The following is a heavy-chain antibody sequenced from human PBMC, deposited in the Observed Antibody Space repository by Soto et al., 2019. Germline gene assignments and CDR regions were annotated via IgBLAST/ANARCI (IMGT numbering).Heavy chain of an antibody. CDR1: GGSISSSSYY. CDR2: IYYSGSA. Sequence: SETLSLTCTVSGGSISSSSYYWGWLRQPPGKGLEWIGSIYYSGSAYYNPSLKSRVTISVDTSKNQFSRKLSAVTAADTAVYYCASPIVGADAFDIWGQGTMVTVSS. CDR3: ASPIVGADAFDI. J-gene: IGHJ3*02. V-gene: IGHV4-39*07. D-gene: IGHD1-26*01.